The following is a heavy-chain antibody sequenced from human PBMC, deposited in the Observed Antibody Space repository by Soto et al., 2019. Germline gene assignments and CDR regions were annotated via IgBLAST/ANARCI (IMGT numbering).Heavy chain of an antibody. CDR2: IYYDGSTK. J-gene: IGHJ6*02. V-gene: IGHV3-30-3*01. Sequence: QVQLVESGGGVVQPGRSLRLSCAASGFTFSNNAMHWVRQTPGKGLEWVAFIYYDGSTKYYADSVKGRFSISRDNSKNTLYLQMNSLRAEDTAVYYCARLAATAPGYGMDVWGQGTTVTVSS. CDR1: GFTFSNNA. CDR3: ARLAATAPGYGMDV. D-gene: IGHD6-13*01.